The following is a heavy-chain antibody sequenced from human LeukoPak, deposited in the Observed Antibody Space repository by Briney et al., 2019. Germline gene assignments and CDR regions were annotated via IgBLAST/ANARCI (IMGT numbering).Heavy chain of an antibody. J-gene: IGHJ3*01. CDR1: GFIFNNYG. Sequence: GGSLRLSCTASGFIFNNYGMHWVRQAPGKGLEWLAFIQFDGSNKYSADSVKGRFTISRDNTQTTLYLEVNSLRAEDTAMYYCAKDLNPAMVTRTFDLWGQGTMVTVSS. V-gene: IGHV3-30*02. CDR3: AKDLNPAMVTRTFDL. CDR2: IQFDGSNK. D-gene: IGHD5-18*01.